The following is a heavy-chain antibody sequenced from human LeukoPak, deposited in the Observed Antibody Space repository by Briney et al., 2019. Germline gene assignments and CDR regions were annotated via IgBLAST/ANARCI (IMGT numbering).Heavy chain of an antibody. J-gene: IGHJ3*02. Sequence: ASVKVSCKPSGYTFTDYFIHLVRQAPGQGLEWMGIINPSGDDTSYAQKFRGRVTMTSDTSTSTVYMDLSSLTSEDTAVYYCARDVSDAFDIWGQGTMVTVSS. V-gene: IGHV1-46*01. CDR3: ARDVSDAFDI. CDR2: INPSGDDT. CDR1: GYTFTDYF.